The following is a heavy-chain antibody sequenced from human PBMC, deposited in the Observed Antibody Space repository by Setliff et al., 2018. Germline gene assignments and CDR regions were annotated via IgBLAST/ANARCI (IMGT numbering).Heavy chain of an antibody. Sequence: SETLSLTCAVYGDSFSDYYWSWIRQPPGKGLEWIEEINHRGSTNYSPSLRSRVTMSVDRSRNQFSLQLNSVTAADTAVYYCATAVRVVQGVLITGYFDSWGQGALVTVSS. J-gene: IGHJ4*02. CDR2: INHRGST. V-gene: IGHV4-34*01. D-gene: IGHD3-10*01. CDR3: ATAVRVVQGVLITGYFDS. CDR1: GDSFSDYY.